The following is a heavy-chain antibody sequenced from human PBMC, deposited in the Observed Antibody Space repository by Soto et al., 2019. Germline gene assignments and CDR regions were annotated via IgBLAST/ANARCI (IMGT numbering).Heavy chain of an antibody. Sequence: PXEXLSLTCAFSGYXISSGYYLGWIRQPPGKGLECIGSIYHSGSNYYNPSLKSRVTISLDTSKNQFSLKLSSVTAADTAVYYCARDSDSSVSGYWGQGTLGTVS. CDR3: ARDSDSSVSGY. J-gene: IGHJ4*02. CDR1: GYXISSGYY. V-gene: IGHV4-38-2*02. D-gene: IGHD3-22*01. CDR2: IYHSGSN.